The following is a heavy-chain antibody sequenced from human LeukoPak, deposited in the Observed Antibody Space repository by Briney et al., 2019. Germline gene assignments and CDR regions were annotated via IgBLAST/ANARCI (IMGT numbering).Heavy chain of an antibody. CDR1: GFTFSSYA. D-gene: IGHD3-10*01. V-gene: IGHV3-30-3*01. Sequence: PGGSLRLSCAASGFTFSSYAMHWVRQAPGKGLEWVAVISYDGSNKYYADSVKGRFTISRDNSKNTLYLQMNSLRAEDTAVYYCARDRDIAMLRANCWGQGTLVTVSS. CDR3: ARDRDIAMLRANC. J-gene: IGHJ4*02. CDR2: ISYDGSNK.